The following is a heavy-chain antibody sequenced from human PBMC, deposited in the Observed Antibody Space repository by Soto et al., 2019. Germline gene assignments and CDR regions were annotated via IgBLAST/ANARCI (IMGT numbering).Heavy chain of an antibody. CDR2: MSPKTGTT. D-gene: IGHD5-18*01. CDR1: GYSFTNDD. CDR3: TRWLGYSAGSDV. V-gene: IGHV1-8*02. Sequence: QVQLVQSGAEVKRPGASVTVSCKASGYSFTNDDISWVRRATGQGLEWMGWMSPKTGTTGLAQKFQGRVTMTRNTTITTAYMELTSLRSDDTAVYYCTRWLGYSAGSDVWGQGTTVTVSS. J-gene: IGHJ6*02.